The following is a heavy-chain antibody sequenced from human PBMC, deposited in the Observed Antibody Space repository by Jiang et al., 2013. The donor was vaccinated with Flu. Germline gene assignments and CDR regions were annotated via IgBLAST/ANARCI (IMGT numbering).Heavy chain of an antibody. D-gene: IGHD5-18*01. CDR1: GFSLSTSGVG. J-gene: IGHJ4*02. Sequence: KPTQTLTLTCTFSGFSLSTSGVGVGWIRQPPGKALEWLALIYWDDDKRYSPSLKSRLTITKDTSKNQVVLTMTNMDPVDTATYYCAHFNTAMVPPVFDYWGQGTLVTVSS. CDR3: AHFNTAMVPPVFDY. V-gene: IGHV2-5*02. CDR2: IYWDDDK.